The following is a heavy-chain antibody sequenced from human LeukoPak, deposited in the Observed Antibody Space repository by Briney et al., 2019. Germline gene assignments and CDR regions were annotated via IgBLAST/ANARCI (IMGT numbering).Heavy chain of an antibody. J-gene: IGHJ4*02. V-gene: IGHV4-39*01. D-gene: IGHD6-13*01. CDR1: GGSISSSSYY. Sequence: PSETLSLTCTVSGGSISSSSYYWGWIRQPPGKGLEWIGSIYYSGSTYYNPSLKSRVTISVDTSKNQFSLKLSSVTAADTAVYYCARRGSSSWYGGSGFDYWGQGTLVTVSS. CDR3: ARRGSSSWYGGSGFDY. CDR2: IYYSGST.